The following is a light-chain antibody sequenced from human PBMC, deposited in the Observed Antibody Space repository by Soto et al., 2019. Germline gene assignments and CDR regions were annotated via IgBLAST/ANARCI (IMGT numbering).Light chain of an antibody. J-gene: IGLJ1*01. CDR3: NSYTSSNTYV. CDR2: DVS. Sequence: QSALTQPASVSGSPGQSITIYCTGSSSYVGGYNYVSWYQQHPGKAPKLMIYDVSNRPSGISDRFSGSKSGNTASLTISGLQAEDEADYYCNSYTSSNTYVFGTGTKVTVL. CDR1: SSYVGGYNY. V-gene: IGLV2-14*01.